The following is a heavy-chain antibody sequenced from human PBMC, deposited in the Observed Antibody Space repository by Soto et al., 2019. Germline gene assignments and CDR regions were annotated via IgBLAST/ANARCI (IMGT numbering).Heavy chain of an antibody. D-gene: IGHD1-1*01. Sequence: TGGSLRLSCAASGLTFNNCAMTWVRQAPGKGLEWVSAIDLSGATTYYADSVKGRFTISRDNSKNTVFLQMNSLRVEDTAVYYCPVWTGLYYYGMDVWGQGTTVTVSS. CDR1: GLTFNNCA. J-gene: IGHJ6*02. V-gene: IGHV3-23*01. CDR2: IDLSGATT. CDR3: PVWTGLYYYGMDV.